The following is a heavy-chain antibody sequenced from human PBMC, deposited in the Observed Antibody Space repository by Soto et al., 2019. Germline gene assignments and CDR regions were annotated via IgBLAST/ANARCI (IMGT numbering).Heavy chain of an antibody. CDR1: GFTFSSYA. V-gene: IGHV3-30-3*01. Sequence: QVQLVESGGGVVQPGRSLRLSCAASGFTFSSYAMLWVRQAPGKGLEWVAVISYDGSNKYYADSVKGRFTISRDNSKNTLYLQMNSLRAEDTAVYYCARVYYDFWSGYYAPADNWFDPWGQGTLVTVSS. J-gene: IGHJ5*02. CDR2: ISYDGSNK. CDR3: ARVYYDFWSGYYAPADNWFDP. D-gene: IGHD3-3*01.